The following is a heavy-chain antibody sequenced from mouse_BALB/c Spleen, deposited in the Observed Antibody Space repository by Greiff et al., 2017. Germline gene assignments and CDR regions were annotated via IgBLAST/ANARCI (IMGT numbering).Heavy chain of an antibody. CDR3: ARDPLYDAGLFAY. J-gene: IGHJ3*01. Sequence: EVQLVESGGGLVQPGGSLKLSCAASGFTFSSYGMSWVRQTPDKRLELVATINSNGGSTYYPDSVKGRFTISRDNAKNTLYLQMSSLKSEDTAMYYCARDPLYDAGLFAYWGQGTLVTVSA. D-gene: IGHD2-12*01. V-gene: IGHV5-6-3*01. CDR1: GFTFSSYG. CDR2: INSNGGST.